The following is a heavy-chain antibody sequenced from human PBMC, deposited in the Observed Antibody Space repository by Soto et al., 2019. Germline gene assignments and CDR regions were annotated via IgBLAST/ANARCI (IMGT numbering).Heavy chain of an antibody. CDR3: ARGGYCSSTSCYTVPFDY. D-gene: IGHD2-2*02. CDR2: INHSGST. CDR1: GGSFSGYY. J-gene: IGHJ4*02. Sequence: QVQLQQWGAGLLKPSETLSLTCAVYGGSFSGYYWSWIRQPPGKGLEWSGEINHSGSTNSHPSLKSRVTISVDTSKNQFSLKLSSVTAADTAVYYCARGGYCSSTSCYTVPFDYWGQGTLVTVSS. V-gene: IGHV4-34*01.